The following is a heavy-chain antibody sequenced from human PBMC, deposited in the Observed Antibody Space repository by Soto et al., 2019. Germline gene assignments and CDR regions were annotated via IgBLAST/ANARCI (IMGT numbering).Heavy chain of an antibody. CDR2: ISGTSPCT. D-gene: IGHD3-3*01. Sequence: EVQLLESGGGLVQPGGSLRLSCAASGFTFSAYAMSWVRQAPGKGLEWVSAISGTSPCTYYAGSVQGRFSISTDSSRKRLFLQMYTLRAEDTAVYFCATRIFGVEYWGQGTLFTVSS. CDR3: ATRIFGVEY. J-gene: IGHJ4*02. CDR1: GFTFSAYA. V-gene: IGHV3-23*01.